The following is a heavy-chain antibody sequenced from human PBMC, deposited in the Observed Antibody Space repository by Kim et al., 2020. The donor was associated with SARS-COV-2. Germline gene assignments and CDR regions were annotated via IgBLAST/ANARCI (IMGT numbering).Heavy chain of an antibody. V-gene: IGHV3-73*01. Sequence: GGSLRLSCAAAGFTFSGSAIHWVRQASGKGLEWVGRIRTEGNGYATAYSASVRGWFTISRDDSKNTAFLQMNSLRTEDSAVYYCTRHGDEWEFFYQGMD. D-gene: IGHD7-27*01. CDR1: GFTFSGSA. CDR2: IRTEGNGYAT. CDR3: TRHGDEWEFFYQGMD. J-gene: IGHJ6*01.